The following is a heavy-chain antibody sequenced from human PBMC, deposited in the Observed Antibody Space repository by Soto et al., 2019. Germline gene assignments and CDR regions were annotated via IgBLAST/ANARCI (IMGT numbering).Heavy chain of an antibody. J-gene: IGHJ5*02. CDR2: IYYSGST. V-gene: IGHV4-39*01. D-gene: IGHD6-13*01. CDR1: GGSISSSNYY. Sequence: SETLSLTCTVSGGSISSSNYYWGWIRQPPGKGLEWIGSIYYSGSTYYNPSLKSRVTISVDTSKNQFSLKLSSVTAADTAVYYCSIAAADFNWFDPWGQGTLVTVSS. CDR3: SIAAADFNWFDP.